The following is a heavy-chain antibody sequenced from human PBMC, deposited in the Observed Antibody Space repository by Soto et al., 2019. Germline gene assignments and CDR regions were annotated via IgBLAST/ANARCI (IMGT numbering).Heavy chain of an antibody. CDR1: GFSLSTSGVG. D-gene: IGHD3-10*01. J-gene: IGHJ4*02. CDR2: IYWDDDK. CDR3: AHIREIHYGSGWDDYFDY. Sequence: SGPTLVKPTQTLTLTCTFSGFSLSTSGVGVGWIRQPPGKALEWLALIYWDDDKRYSPSLKSRLTITKDTSKNQVVLTMTNMDPVDTATYYCAHIREIHYGSGWDDYFDYWGQGTLVTVSS. V-gene: IGHV2-5*02.